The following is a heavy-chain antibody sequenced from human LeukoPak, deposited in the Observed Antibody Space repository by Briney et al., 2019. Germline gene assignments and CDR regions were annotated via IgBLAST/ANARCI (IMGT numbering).Heavy chain of an antibody. V-gene: IGHV3-23*01. CDR1: GFSFSSYA. Sequence: PGGSLRLSCAASGFSFSSYAMRWVRQAPGKGLEWVSGISAGGDSTNYADSVKGRFTISRDNSRDTLYLQMTSLRADDTAVYYCARVRYTYGYLFDIWGQGTLVTVST. CDR3: ARVRYTYGYLFDI. D-gene: IGHD5-18*01. CDR2: ISAGGDST. J-gene: IGHJ4*02.